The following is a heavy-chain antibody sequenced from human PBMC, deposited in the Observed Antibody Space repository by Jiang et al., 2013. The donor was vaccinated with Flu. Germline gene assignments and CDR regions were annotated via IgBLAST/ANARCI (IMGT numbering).Heavy chain of an antibody. Sequence: MGRIDPSDSYTNYSPSFQGHVTISADKSISTAYLQWSSLKASDTAMYYCARRFWSGFDAFDIWGQGTMVTVSS. CDR3: ARRFWSGFDAFDI. J-gene: IGHJ3*02. D-gene: IGHD3-3*01. V-gene: IGHV5-10-1*01. CDR2: IDPSDSYT.